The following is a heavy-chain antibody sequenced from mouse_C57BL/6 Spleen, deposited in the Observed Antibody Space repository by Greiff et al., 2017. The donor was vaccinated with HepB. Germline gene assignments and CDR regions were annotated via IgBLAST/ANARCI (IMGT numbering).Heavy chain of an antibody. J-gene: IGHJ3*01. V-gene: IGHV14-4*01. D-gene: IGHD2-3*01. CDR3: TIYDLAY. CDR1: GFNIKDDY. Sequence: EVKLVESGAELVRPGASVKLSCTASGFNIKDDYMHWVKQRPEQGLEWIGWIDPENGDTEYASKFQGKATITADTSSNTAYLQLSSLTSEDTAVYYCTIYDLAYWGQGTLVTVSA. CDR2: IDPENGDT.